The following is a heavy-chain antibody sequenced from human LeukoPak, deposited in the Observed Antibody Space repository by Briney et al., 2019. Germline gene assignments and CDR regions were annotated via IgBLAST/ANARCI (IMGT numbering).Heavy chain of an antibody. Sequence: GGSLRLSCAASGFTFSSYEMNWVRQAPGKGLEWVSYISSSGSTIYYADSVKGPFTISRDNAKNSLYLQMNSLRAEDAAVYYCARDLHRWELPDYWGQGTLVTVSS. D-gene: IGHD1-26*01. CDR2: ISSSGSTI. CDR3: ARDLHRWELPDY. CDR1: GFTFSSYE. V-gene: IGHV3-48*03. J-gene: IGHJ4*02.